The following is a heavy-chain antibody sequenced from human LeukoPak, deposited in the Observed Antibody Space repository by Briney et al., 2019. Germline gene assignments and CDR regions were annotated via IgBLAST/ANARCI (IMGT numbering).Heavy chain of an antibody. V-gene: IGHV4-4*07. Sequence: SETLSLTCTVSGGSISSCYWSWIRQPAGKGLEWIGRIYTSGSTGYNPSLKSRVTMSVDTSKNQFSLKLSSVTAADTAVYYRARVDLRAAYFDYWGQGTLVTVSS. CDR1: GGSISSCY. D-gene: IGHD2-15*01. J-gene: IGHJ4*02. CDR2: IYTSGST. CDR3: ARVDLRAAYFDY.